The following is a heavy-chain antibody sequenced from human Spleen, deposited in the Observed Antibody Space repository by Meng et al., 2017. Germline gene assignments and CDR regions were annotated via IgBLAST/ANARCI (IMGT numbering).Heavy chain of an antibody. J-gene: IGHJ4*02. CDR1: GGSFSDYY. V-gene: IGHV4-34*01. CDR3: ARGPTTMAHDFDY. Sequence: VKLKQLGACLLKPSGTLSLTCVVSGGSFSDYYWSWIRQPPGKGLEWIGEINHSGSTNYNPSLESRATISVDTSQNNLSLKLSSVTAADSAVYYCARGPTTMAHDFDYWGQGTLVTVSS. D-gene: IGHD4-11*01. CDR2: INHSGST.